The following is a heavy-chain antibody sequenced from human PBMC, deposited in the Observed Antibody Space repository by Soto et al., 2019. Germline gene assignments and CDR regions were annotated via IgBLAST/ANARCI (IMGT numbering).Heavy chain of an antibody. V-gene: IGHV3-11*06. J-gene: IGHJ3*02. CDR3: AKFVGAPLYAFDI. CDR1: GFTFSDYY. CDR2: ISSSSSYT. D-gene: IGHD1-26*01. Sequence: PGGSLRLSCAASGFTFSDYYMSWIRQAPGKGLEWVSCISSSSSYTNYADSVKGRFTISRDNAKNSLYLQMNSLRAEDTAVYYCAKFVGAPLYAFDIWGQGTMVTVSS.